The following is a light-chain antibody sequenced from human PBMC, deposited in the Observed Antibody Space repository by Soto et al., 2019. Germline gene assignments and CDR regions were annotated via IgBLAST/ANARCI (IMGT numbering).Light chain of an antibody. V-gene: IGKV1-39*02. CDR3: QYYNNWPPSIT. Sequence: DIQMTQSPSSLSASVGDRVTISCRASQIISTYLNWYQQKPGTAPRLLISRASSVKSGVPPRFSGSGSGTEFTLTISSLQSEDFAFYYCQYYNNWPPSITFGQGTRLEIK. J-gene: IGKJ5*01. CDR1: QIISTY. CDR2: RAS.